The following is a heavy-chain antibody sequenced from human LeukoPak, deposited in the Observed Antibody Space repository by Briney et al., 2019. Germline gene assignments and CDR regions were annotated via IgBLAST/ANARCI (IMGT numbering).Heavy chain of an antibody. CDR3: ALSRGGYYDSRSPSWAFDI. J-gene: IGHJ3*02. CDR2: IYYSGNT. D-gene: IGHD3-22*01. V-gene: IGHV4-59*02. Sequence: PSETLSLTCTVSGGSVSSYYWSWLRQTPGKGLEWIGYIYYSGNTNYNPSLKTRVTISIDTSKNQFSLKLSSVTAADTAVYYCALSRGGYYDSRSPSWAFDIWGQGTMVTVSS. CDR1: GGSVSSYY.